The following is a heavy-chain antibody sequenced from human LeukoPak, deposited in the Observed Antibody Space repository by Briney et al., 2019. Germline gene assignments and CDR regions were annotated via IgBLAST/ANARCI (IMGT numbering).Heavy chain of an antibody. CDR3: ARGSGIAAANDY. J-gene: IGHJ4*02. Sequence: GGSLRLSCAASGFTFSSYSMNWVRQAPGKGLEWVSSISSSSSCIYYADSVKGRFTISRDNAKNSLYLQMNSLRAEDTAVYYCARGSGIAAANDYWGQGTLVTVSS. V-gene: IGHV3-21*01. D-gene: IGHD6-13*01. CDR1: GFTFSSYS. CDR2: ISSSSSCI.